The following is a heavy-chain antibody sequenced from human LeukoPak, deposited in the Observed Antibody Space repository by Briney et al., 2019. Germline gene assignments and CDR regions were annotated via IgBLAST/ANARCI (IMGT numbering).Heavy chain of an antibody. CDR1: GFTFSSYG. V-gene: IGHV3-64*01. D-gene: IGHD1-14*01. J-gene: IGHJ4*02. CDR2: ISSNGGST. CDR3: ARALTTSYYFDY. Sequence: GGSLRLSCAASGFTFSSYGMHWVRQAPGKGLEYVSAISSNGGSTYYANSVKGRFTISRDNSKNTLYLQMGSLRAEDMAVYYCARALTTSYYFDYWGQGTLVTVSS.